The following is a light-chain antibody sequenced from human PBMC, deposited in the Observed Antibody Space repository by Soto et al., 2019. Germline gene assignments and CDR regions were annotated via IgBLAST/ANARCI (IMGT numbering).Light chain of an antibody. V-gene: IGKV1-39*01. Sequence: DIQMTQSPSSLSASIGDSVIITCRASQDIGTYLNWYQHKPGKAPKHLIYAASSLQTGVPSRFTSSGSGTEFTLTIDGLQPEDFATYYCQQSYTTPRITFGQGTRLEIK. CDR2: AAS. CDR3: QQSYTTPRIT. J-gene: IGKJ5*01. CDR1: QDIGTY.